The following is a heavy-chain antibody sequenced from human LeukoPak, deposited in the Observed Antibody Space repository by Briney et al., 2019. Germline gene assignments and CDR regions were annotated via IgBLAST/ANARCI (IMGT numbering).Heavy chain of an antibody. V-gene: IGHV3-74*01. CDR3: ARSNGKGFDY. D-gene: IGHD2-8*01. CDR1: GFTFSSYW. J-gene: IGHJ4*02. Sequence: GGSLRLSCAASGFTFSSYWMHWVRQAPGKGLVWVSRISNDESSTAYADSVKGRFTISRDNAKNTLYLQMNSLRAEDTAVYYCARSNGKGFDYWGQGTLVTVSS. CDR2: ISNDESST.